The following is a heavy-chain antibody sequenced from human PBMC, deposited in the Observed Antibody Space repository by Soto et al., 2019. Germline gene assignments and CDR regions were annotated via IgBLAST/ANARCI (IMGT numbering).Heavy chain of an antibody. CDR1: GFAFSAYA. V-gene: IGHV3-23*01. J-gene: IGHJ4*02. Sequence: PGVSLRLSCVASGFAFSAYAMTWVRQAPGKGLEWVSDISDSDGGTHYADSVKGRFTISRDNAKNTLYLQMDRLRVEDAAVYYCAKGRTFFDFWGQGTLVTVSS. CDR2: ISDSDGGT. CDR3: AKGRTFFDF.